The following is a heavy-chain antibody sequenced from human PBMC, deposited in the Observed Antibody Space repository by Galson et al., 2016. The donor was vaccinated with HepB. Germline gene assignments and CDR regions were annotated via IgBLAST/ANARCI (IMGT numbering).Heavy chain of an antibody. CDR1: GGSFSGYY. V-gene: IGHV4-34*01. Sequence: SETLSLTCAVYGGSFSGYYWSWIRQPPGKWLEWIGEINHSGSTNYNPSLKSRLTISVDTSKNQFSLKLSSVTAADTAVYYCARDSWSVPDYWGQGTLVTVSS. CDR3: ARDSWSVPDY. J-gene: IGHJ4*02. D-gene: IGHD3-10*01. CDR2: INHSGST.